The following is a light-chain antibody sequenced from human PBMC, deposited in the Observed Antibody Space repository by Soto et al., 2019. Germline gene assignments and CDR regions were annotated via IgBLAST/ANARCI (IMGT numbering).Light chain of an antibody. CDR2: GAS. V-gene: IGKV3-20*01. CDR3: QQYCSSAMFT. CDR1: QSVSSSY. J-gene: IGKJ3*01. Sequence: EIVLTQSPGTLSLSPGERATLSCRASQSVSSSYLAWYQQTPGQAPRLLIYGASSRATGIPDRFSGSGSGTDFTLTISSLEPEDFAVYYCQQYCSSAMFTFGPGTKVDIK.